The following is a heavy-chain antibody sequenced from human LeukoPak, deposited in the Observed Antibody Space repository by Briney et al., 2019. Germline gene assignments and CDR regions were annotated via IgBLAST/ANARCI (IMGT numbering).Heavy chain of an antibody. V-gene: IGHV4-34*01. J-gene: IGHJ4*02. CDR1: GGSFSGYY. Sequence: SETLSLTCAVYGGSFSGYYWSWIRQPPGKGLEWIGEINHSGSTNYNPSLKSRVTISVDTSKNQFSLKLSSVTAADTAVYYCARGSYCSSTSCYTGALDYWGQGTLDTVSS. CDR3: ARGSYCSSTSCYTGALDY. CDR2: INHSGST. D-gene: IGHD2-2*02.